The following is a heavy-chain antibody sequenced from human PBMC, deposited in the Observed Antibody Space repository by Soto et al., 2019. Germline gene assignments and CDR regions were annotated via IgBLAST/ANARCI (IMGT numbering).Heavy chain of an antibody. D-gene: IGHD6-6*01. J-gene: IGHJ4*02. CDR2: VNHSGEA. V-gene: IGHV4-34*01. CDR3: ARSKQLVGSFDFDY. CDR1: GGSFRNYY. Sequence: SETLSLTCGVYGGSFRNYYWIRVRQPPGKGLEWIGEVNHSGEATYNPSLQSRITISLDTSNNQFSLKMTSVTAADTAMYYCARSKQLVGSFDFDYWGQGTLVTVSS.